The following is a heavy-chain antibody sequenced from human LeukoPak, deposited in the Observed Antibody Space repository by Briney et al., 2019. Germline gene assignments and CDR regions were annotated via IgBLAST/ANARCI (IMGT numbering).Heavy chain of an antibody. D-gene: IGHD6-13*01. J-gene: IGHJ4*02. CDR2: MYYSGST. V-gene: IGHV4-59*05. CDR1: GGSISSYY. CDR3: ARLVPYSSNWYFDY. Sequence: PSETLSLTCTVSGGSISSYYWSWIRQPPGKGLEWIGSMYYSGSTYYNPSLKSRVTISVDTSKNQFSLKVSSVTAADTAVYYCARLVPYSSNWYFDYWGQGTLVTVSS.